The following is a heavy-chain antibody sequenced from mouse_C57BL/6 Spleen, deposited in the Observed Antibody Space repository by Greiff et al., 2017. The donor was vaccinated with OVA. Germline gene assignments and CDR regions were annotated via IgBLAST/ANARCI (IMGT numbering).Heavy chain of an antibody. Sequence: QVHVKQSGAELVKPGASVKLSCKASGYTFTEYTIHWVKQRSGQGLEWIGWFYPGRGSIKYNEKFKDKATLTADKSSSTVYMELSRLTSVDSAVYLCARHEWGDLPGLAYWGQGTLVTVSA. J-gene: IGHJ3*01. CDR3: ARHEWGDLPGLAY. D-gene: IGHD3-3*01. V-gene: IGHV1-62-2*01. CDR2: FYPGRGSI. CDR1: GYTFTEYT.